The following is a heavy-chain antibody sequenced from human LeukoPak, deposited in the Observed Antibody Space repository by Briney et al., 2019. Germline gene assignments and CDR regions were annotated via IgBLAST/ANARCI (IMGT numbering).Heavy chain of an antibody. CDR2: IRISSTYI. CDR3: ARAYSSSSDMFDY. Sequence: GGSLRLSCAASGFTFGSYSMHWVRQAPGKGREGVSSIRISSTYIYYADSLQGRFTISRDNANNSLYLQMNSLRAEDTAVYYCARAYSSSSDMFDYWGQGTLVTVSS. CDR1: GFTFGSYS. D-gene: IGHD6-6*01. V-gene: IGHV3-21*01. J-gene: IGHJ4*02.